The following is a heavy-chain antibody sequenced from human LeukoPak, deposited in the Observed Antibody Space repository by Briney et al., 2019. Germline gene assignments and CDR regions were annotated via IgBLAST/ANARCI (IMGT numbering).Heavy chain of an antibody. D-gene: IGHD6-19*01. CDR2: ISGGGGPT. CDR1: GFTFSSYS. CDR3: AKRCTYSSGWLDAFDI. V-gene: IGHV3-21*01. Sequence: GGSLRHSCAASGFTFSSYSMNWVRQVPGKGLEGVSAISGGGGPTYYADSVKGRFTISRDNAKNSLYLQMNSLRAEDTAVYYCAKRCTYSSGWLDAFDIRGQGTMVTVSS. J-gene: IGHJ3*02.